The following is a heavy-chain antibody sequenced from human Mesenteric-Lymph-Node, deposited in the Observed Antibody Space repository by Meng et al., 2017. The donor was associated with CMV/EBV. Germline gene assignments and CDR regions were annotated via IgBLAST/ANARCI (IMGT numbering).Heavy chain of an antibody. Sequence: SGGAVSNGDHSWSWVRQPPGRGLELLGYIFYTGSTYYNPSLKGRVTMPMDRSKDQFSLKLTSVTAADTAVYYCANDYGSGSYRFDYWGQGTLVTVSS. CDR1: GGAVSNGDHS. CDR2: IFYTGST. CDR3: ANDYGSGSYRFDY. V-gene: IGHV4-30-2*01. J-gene: IGHJ4*02. D-gene: IGHD3-10*01.